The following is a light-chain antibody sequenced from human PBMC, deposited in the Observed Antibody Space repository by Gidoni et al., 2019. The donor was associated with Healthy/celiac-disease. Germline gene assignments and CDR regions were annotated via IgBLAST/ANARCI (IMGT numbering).Light chain of an antibody. CDR3: QQRSNGPPLT. J-gene: IGKJ4*01. Sequence: EIVLTQSTATLSLSPGERATLSCRASQSVSSYLAWYQQKPGQATRRLLYDASNRATGIPARFSGSGSGTDFTPTISSLEPEDFAVYYCQQRSNGPPLTFXGXTKVEIK. CDR1: QSVSSY. V-gene: IGKV3-11*01. CDR2: DAS.